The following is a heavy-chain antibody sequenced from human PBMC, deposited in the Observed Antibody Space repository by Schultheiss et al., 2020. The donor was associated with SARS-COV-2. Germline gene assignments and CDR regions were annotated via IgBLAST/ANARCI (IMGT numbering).Heavy chain of an antibody. D-gene: IGHD2-2*01. CDR2: MYYSGTT. J-gene: IGHJ6*03. CDR1: GGYISNSGYY. Sequence: ESLKISCTVSGGYISNSGYYWAWIRQPPGKGLEWIGSMYYSGTTNYNPSLKSRVTISVDTSKNQFSLKLNSVTAADTAVYYCARMPLYYYYYYMDVWGKGTTVTVSS. CDR3: ARMPLYYYYYYMDV. V-gene: IGHV4-39*07.